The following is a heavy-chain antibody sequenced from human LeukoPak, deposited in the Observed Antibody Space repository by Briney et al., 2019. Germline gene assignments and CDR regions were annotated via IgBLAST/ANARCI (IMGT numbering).Heavy chain of an antibody. D-gene: IGHD3-22*01. CDR2: IYPGDSDT. Sequence: GESLKISCKGSGYSFTSYWIGWVRQMPGKGLEWMGIIYPGDSDTRYSPSFQGQVTISADKSISTAYLQWSSLKASDTAMYYCARRGDSSGYYSPPDYWGQGTLVTVSS. CDR3: ARRGDSSGYYSPPDY. CDR1: GYSFTSYW. V-gene: IGHV5-51*01. J-gene: IGHJ4*02.